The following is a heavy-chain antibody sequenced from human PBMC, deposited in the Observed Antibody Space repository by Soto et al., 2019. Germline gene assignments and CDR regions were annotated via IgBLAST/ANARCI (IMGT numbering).Heavy chain of an antibody. V-gene: IGHV1-8*01. CDR2: MTPNSGNT. J-gene: IGHJ4*02. Sequence: QVQLVQSGAEVKKPGASVKVSCKASGYTFTSYDINWVRQATGQGLEWVGWMTPNSGNTGFAQKFQGRGTMTRDTYISTAYMELSSLRSEDTAIYYCARNYYGSGTFDYWGQGTLVTVSS. D-gene: IGHD3-10*01. CDR3: ARNYYGSGTFDY. CDR1: GYTFTSYD.